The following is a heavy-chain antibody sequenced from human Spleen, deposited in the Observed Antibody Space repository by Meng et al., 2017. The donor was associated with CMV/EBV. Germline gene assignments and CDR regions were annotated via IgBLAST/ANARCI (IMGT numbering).Heavy chain of an antibody. V-gene: IGHV1-69*10. D-gene: IGHD6-19*01. CDR2: IIPILDRI. CDR1: GGTFITSA. CDR3: ARGRIGYSSGWYWFDP. J-gene: IGHJ5*02. Sequence: SGGTFITSACSWVRQAPGQGLEWMGGIIPILDRINYAQDFKGRVTITADKSTSTAYLELSSLRSDDTAVYYCARGRIGYSSGWYWFDPWGQGTLVTVSS.